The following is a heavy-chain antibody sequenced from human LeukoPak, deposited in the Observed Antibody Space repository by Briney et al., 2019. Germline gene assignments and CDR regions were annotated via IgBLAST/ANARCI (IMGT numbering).Heavy chain of an antibody. CDR3: AKRGITMVRGGPYYYYMDV. CDR1: GFTFSSHA. CDR2: ISGSGSST. V-gene: IGHV3-23*01. J-gene: IGHJ6*03. Sequence: GGSLRLSCVATGFTFSSHAMSWVRQAPGKGLEWVSGISGSGSSTYYADSVKGRLTISRDNSKNTLYLQMNSLRAEDTAVYYWAKRGITMVRGGPYYYYMDVWGKGTKVTVSS. D-gene: IGHD3-10*01.